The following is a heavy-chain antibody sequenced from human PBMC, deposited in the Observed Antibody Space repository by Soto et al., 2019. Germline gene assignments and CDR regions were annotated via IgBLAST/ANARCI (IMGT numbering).Heavy chain of an antibody. CDR3: ARLPPNDYYDSSGYYNVAPGWFDP. V-gene: IGHV4-59*08. CDR1: GGSISSYY. Sequence: SETLSLTCTVSGGSISSYYWTWIRQPPGKGLEWIGYIYHTGRTNYNPSLKSRVTISVDTSKNQFSLKMRSVTAADTAVYYCARLPPNDYYDSSGYYNVAPGWFDPWGQGTLVTVSS. J-gene: IGHJ5*02. CDR2: IYHTGRT. D-gene: IGHD3-22*01.